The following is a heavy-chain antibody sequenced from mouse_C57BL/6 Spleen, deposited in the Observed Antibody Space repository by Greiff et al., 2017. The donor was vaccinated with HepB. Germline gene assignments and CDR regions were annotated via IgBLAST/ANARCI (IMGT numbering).Heavy chain of an antibody. J-gene: IGHJ2*01. CDR3: AATMVTTGDYFDY. CDR1: GYTFTSYW. CDR2: IDPSDSYT. Sequence: VKQSCKASGYTFTSYWMQWVKQRPGQGLEWIGEIDPSDSYTNYNQKFKGKATLTVDTSSSTAYMQLSSLTSEDSAVYYCAATMVTTGDYFDYWGQGTTLTVSS. D-gene: IGHD2-2*01. V-gene: IGHV1-50*01.